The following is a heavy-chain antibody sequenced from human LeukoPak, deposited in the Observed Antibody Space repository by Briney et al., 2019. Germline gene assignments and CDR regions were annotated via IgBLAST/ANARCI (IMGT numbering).Heavy chain of an antibody. J-gene: IGHJ4*02. Sequence: SSETLSLTCTVSGGSISSYYWSWIRQPPGKGLEWIGYIYYSGSTNYNPSLKSRVTISVDTSKNQFSLKLSSVTAADTAVYYCARGGRYYGSGSYYNFDYWGQGTLVTVSS. V-gene: IGHV4-59*01. CDR2: IYYSGST. CDR3: ARGGRYYGSGSYYNFDY. CDR1: GGSISSYY. D-gene: IGHD3-10*01.